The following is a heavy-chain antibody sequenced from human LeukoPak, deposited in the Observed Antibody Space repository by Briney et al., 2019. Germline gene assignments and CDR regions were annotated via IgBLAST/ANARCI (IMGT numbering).Heavy chain of an antibody. Sequence: GGSLRLSCAAFGYTFSIYWMNWVRQAPGKGLEWVASIKQDGSETYYMESVQGRFTISRDNDMNFLYLQLSSLRAKDTAVYYCTRENSGSLSLEYWGQGTLVTVSS. D-gene: IGHD1-26*01. V-gene: IGHV3-7*01. CDR2: IKQDGSET. J-gene: IGHJ4*02. CDR1: GYTFSIYW. CDR3: TRENSGSLSLEY.